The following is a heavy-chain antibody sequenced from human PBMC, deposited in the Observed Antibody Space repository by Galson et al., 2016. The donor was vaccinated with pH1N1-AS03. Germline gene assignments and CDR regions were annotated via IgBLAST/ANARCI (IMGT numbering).Heavy chain of an antibody. J-gene: IGHJ4*01. Sequence: SLRLSCAASGFIFSNFWMTWSRQAPGKGREWVANMNQDGNGKNYVESVTGRFTVSRDNAKSSLFLQMNSLSVEDTAVYYCASDLGGYDPFDSWGHGILVAVSS. CDR3: ASDLGGYDPFDS. CDR2: MNQDGNGK. D-gene: IGHD5-12*01. V-gene: IGHV3-7*01. CDR1: GFIFSNFW.